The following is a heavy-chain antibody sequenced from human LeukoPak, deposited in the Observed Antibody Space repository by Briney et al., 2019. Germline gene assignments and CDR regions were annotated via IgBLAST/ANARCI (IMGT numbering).Heavy chain of an antibody. CDR2: ISSSGSTI. J-gene: IGHJ4*02. CDR1: GFTFSDYY. D-gene: IGHD3-10*01. Sequence: GGSLRLSCAASGFTFSDYYMSWIRQAPGKGLEWVSYISSSGSTIYYADSVKGRFTISRDNSKNTLYLQMNSLRAEDTAVYYCARGRITMLRGVNDWTGELDGYCFDYWGQGTLVTVSS. V-gene: IGHV3-11*04. CDR3: ARGRITMLRGVNDWTGELDGYCFDY.